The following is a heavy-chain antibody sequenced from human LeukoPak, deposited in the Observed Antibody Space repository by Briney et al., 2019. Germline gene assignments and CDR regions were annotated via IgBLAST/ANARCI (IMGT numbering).Heavy chain of an antibody. J-gene: IGHJ6*03. CDR2: MNPNSGNT. CDR3: ARRGTYYYYYYMDV. Sequence: ASVKVSCKASGYTFTNYDINWVRQATGQGLEWMGWMNPNSGNTGCAQKFQGRVTMTRNTSISTAYMELSSLRSEDTAVYYCARRGTYYYYYYMDVWGKGTTVTISS. V-gene: IGHV1-8*01. CDR1: GYTFTNYD. D-gene: IGHD2-15*01.